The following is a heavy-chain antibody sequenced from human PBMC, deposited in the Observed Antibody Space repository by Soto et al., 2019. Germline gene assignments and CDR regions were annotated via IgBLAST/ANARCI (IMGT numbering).Heavy chain of an antibody. D-gene: IGHD3-22*01. CDR3: ARGGYLNRSCYYYFQH. CDR2: ISYSGNT. CDR1: GDSVTSGDYY. Sequence: PSETLSLTCSVSGDSVTSGDYYWTWVRQSPWKGLEWIGYISYSGNTAYNPSLSSRLTISLDTSKNHFSLKLHAATAADTAVYYCARGGYLNRSCYYYFQHGGQGXPVTVSS. J-gene: IGHJ1*01. V-gene: IGHV4-30-4*01.